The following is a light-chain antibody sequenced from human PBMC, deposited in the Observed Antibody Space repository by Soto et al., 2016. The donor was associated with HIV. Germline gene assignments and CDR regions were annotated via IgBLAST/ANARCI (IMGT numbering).Light chain of an antibody. J-gene: IGLJ3*02. V-gene: IGLV3-21*03. CDR3: QVWDSSSDPWV. CDR2: DDS. CDR1: NIGSES. Sequence: SYELTQPPSVSVAPGKTARITCGGNNIGSESVHWYQQKPGQAPVLVVHDDSDRPSGIPERFSGSNSGSTATLTISRVEAGDEADYYCQVWDSSSDPWVFGGGTKLTVL.